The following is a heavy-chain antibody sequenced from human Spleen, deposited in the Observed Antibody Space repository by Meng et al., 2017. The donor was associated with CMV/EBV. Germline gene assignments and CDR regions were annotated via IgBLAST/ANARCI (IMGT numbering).Heavy chain of an antibody. CDR2: ISSSSSYI. Sequence: GESLKISCAASGFTFSSYSMNWVRQAPGKGLEWVSSISSSSSYIYYADSVKGRFTISRDNAKNSLYLQMNSLRAEDTAVYYCAKAYSSLSSNYYGMDVWGQGTTVTVSS. CDR3: AKAYSSLSSNYYGMDV. CDR1: GFTFSSYS. J-gene: IGHJ6*02. V-gene: IGHV3-21*01. D-gene: IGHD6-6*01.